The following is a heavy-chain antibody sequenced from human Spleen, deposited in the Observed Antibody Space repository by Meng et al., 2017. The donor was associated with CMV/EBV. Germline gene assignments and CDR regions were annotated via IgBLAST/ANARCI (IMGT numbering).Heavy chain of an antibody. V-gene: IGHV1-2*02. CDR3: ARGPSPPGSSLGWVDP. Sequence: YTFTGYYMHWVRQAPGQGLEWMGWINPNSGGTNYAQKFQGRVTMTRDTSISTAYMELSRLRSDDTAVYYCARGPSPPGSSLGWVDPWGQGTLVTVSS. CDR1: YTFTGYY. CDR2: INPNSGGT. J-gene: IGHJ5*02. D-gene: IGHD3-10*01.